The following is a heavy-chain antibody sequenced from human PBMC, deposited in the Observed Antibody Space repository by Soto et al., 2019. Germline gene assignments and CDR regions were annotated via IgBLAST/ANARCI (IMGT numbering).Heavy chain of an antibody. V-gene: IGHV3-30*03. CDR3: ARASSYAFDY. CDR1: GFTFSSYG. J-gene: IGHJ4*02. CDR2: ISYDGRNK. Sequence: PGGSLRLSCAASGFTFSSYGMHWVRQAPGKGLEWVAVISYDGRNKYYADSVKGRFTISRDNSKKTLYLQMDSLQDEDTAVYYCARASSYAFDYWGQGTLVTVSS. D-gene: IGHD2-2*01.